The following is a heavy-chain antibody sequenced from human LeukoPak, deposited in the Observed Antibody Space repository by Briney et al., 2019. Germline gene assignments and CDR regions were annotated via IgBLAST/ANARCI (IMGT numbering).Heavy chain of an antibody. J-gene: IGHJ4*02. V-gene: IGHV3-21*01. CDR3: ARRGSGYTEPIDY. D-gene: IGHD5-12*01. CDR2: ISSSSSYI. Sequence: GGSLRLSCAASGFTFSSYSMNWIRQAPGKGLEWVSSISSSSSYIYYADSVKGRFTISRDNAKNSLYLQMNSLRAEDTAVYHCARRGSGYTEPIDYWGQGTLVTVSS. CDR1: GFTFSSYS.